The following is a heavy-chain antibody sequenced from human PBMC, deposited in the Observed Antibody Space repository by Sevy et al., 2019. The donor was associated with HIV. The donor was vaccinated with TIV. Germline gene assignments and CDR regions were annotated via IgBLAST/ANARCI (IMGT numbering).Heavy chain of an antibody. CDR2: IYHSGST. Sequence: SETLSLTCAVSGYSISSGYYWGWIRQPPGKGLEWIGSIYHSGSTYYNPSLKSRVTISVDTSKNQFSLKLSSVTAADTAVYYCAREWPEGYYYGQGGIGAFDIWGQGTMVTVSS. V-gene: IGHV4-38-2*02. CDR3: AREWPEGYYYGQGGIGAFDI. D-gene: IGHD3-10*01. J-gene: IGHJ3*02. CDR1: GYSISSGYY.